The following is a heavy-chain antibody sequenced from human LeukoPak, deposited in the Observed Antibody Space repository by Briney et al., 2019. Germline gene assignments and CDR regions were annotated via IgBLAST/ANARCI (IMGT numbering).Heavy chain of an antibody. CDR2: MWYDGSNK. CDR3: ASSTFTYYYYGMDV. D-gene: IGHD3-16*01. Sequence: GGSLRLSCAASGFTFSSYGMHWVRQAPGKGLEWVAVMWYDGSNKYYADSVKGRFTISRDNSKNTLYLQMNSLRAEDTAVYYCASSTFTYYYYGMDVWGQGTTVTVSS. J-gene: IGHJ6*02. V-gene: IGHV3-33*01. CDR1: GFTFSSYG.